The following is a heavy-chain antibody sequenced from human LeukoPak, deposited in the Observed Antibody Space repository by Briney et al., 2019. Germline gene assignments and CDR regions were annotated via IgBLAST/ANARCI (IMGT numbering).Heavy chain of an antibody. CDR1: GFTFTSSV. D-gene: IGHD6-19*01. J-gene: IGHJ4*02. CDR2: ISGTGGST. CDR3: TKGSMKSSGYDS. Sequence: GGSLRLSCAASGFTFTSSVMSWVRQAPGKGLEWVSAISGTGGSTFYADSVKGRFTISRDNSKNTLYLQMNSLRADDTAVFYCTKGSMKSSGYDSWGQGTLVTVSS. V-gene: IGHV3-23*01.